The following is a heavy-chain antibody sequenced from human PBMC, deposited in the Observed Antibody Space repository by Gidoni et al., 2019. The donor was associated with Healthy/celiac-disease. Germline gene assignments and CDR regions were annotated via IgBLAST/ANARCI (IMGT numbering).Heavy chain of an antibody. CDR1: GYSFTSSW. CDR2: IYPGDSDT. J-gene: IGHJ4*02. CDR3: ARPTTMVRGVIPTQFDY. Sequence: EVQLVQSGAEVKKPGESLQISCKGSGYSFTSSWIGWVRQMPGKGLEWMGLIYPGDSDTRYSPSFQGQVTISADKSISTAYLQWSSLKASDTAMYYCARPTTMVRGVIPTQFDYWGQGTLVTVSA. V-gene: IGHV5-51*01. D-gene: IGHD3-10*01.